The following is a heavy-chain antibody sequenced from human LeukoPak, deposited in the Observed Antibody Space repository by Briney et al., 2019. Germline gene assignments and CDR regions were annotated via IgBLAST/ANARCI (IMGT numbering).Heavy chain of an antibody. CDR2: INPNSGGT. CDR1: GYTFTGYY. J-gene: IGHJ3*02. V-gene: IGHV1-2*02. Sequence: ASVKVSCKASGYTFTGYYMHWVRQAPGQGLEWMGWINPNSGGTNYAQKFQGRVTMTRDTSISTAYMELSRLRSDDTAVYYCARDGAGEGIYAFDIWGQGTMVTVSS. D-gene: IGHD6-13*01. CDR3: ARDGAGEGIYAFDI.